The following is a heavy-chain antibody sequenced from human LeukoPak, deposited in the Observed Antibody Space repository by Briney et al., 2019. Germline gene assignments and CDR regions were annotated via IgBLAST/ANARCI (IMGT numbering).Heavy chain of an antibody. CDR1: GFTFSSYD. Sequence: GGSLILSCAASGFTFSSYDMHWVRQATGKGLEWVSAIGTAGDTYYPGSVKGRFTISRENAKNSLYLQMNSLRAGDTAVYYCARISREDAFDIWGQGTMVTVSS. J-gene: IGHJ3*02. CDR3: ARISREDAFDI. CDR2: IGTAGDT. D-gene: IGHD3-3*02. V-gene: IGHV3-13*01.